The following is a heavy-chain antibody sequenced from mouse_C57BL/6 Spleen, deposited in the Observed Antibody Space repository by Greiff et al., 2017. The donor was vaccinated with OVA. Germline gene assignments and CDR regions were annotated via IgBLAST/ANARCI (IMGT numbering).Heavy chain of an antibody. CDR1: GYTFTSYW. CDR3: ARRRDYDGGFAY. Sequence: QVQLQQPGAELVKPGASVKMSCKASGYTFTSYWITWVKQRPGQGLEWIGDIYPGSGSTNYNEKFKRKATLTVDTSSSTAYMQLSSLTSEDSAVYYCARRRDYDGGFAYWGQGTLVTVSA. D-gene: IGHD2-3*01. V-gene: IGHV1-55*01. J-gene: IGHJ3*01. CDR2: IYPGSGST.